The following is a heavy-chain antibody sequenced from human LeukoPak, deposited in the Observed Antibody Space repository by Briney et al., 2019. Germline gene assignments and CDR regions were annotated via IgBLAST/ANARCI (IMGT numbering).Heavy chain of an antibody. Sequence: GGSLRLSCAASGFTFSGYEMNWVRQAPGKGLEWVSYISSSGSTIYYADSVKGRFTISRDNAKNSLYLQMNSLRAEDTAVYYCAELGITMIGGVWGKGTTVTISS. V-gene: IGHV3-48*03. J-gene: IGHJ6*04. CDR2: ISSSGSTI. D-gene: IGHD3-10*02. CDR3: AELGITMIGGV. CDR1: GFTFSGYE.